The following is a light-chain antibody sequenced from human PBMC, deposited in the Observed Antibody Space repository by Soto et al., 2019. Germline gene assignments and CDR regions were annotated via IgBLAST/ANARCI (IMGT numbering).Light chain of an antibody. Sequence: DIQLTQSPSSLSASVGDTVTITCRASQTIDSFLIWYQQKPGIAPKVLIYAPSSLQSGVPSRFSGSGSGIDFTLTINSLHPEDFATYYCQQTYNAPFTFGQGTKL. CDR3: QQTYNAPFT. V-gene: IGKV1-39*01. CDR1: QTIDSF. J-gene: IGKJ2*01. CDR2: APS.